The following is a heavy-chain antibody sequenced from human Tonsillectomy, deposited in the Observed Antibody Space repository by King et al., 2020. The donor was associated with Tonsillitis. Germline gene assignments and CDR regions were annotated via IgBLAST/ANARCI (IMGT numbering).Heavy chain of an antibody. CDR1: GGSISSSGYS. CDR3: ATTKRPSPYYVYMDV. V-gene: IGHV4-39*01. Sequence: QLQESGPGLVKPSETLSLTCTVSGGSISSSGYSWVWIRQPPGKGQEWIGSSYYSGSTYDNPSLKSRSTISVDTSKNQFSLQLSAVTAADTAVYYCATTKRPSPYYVYMDVWGKGTTVSVSS. D-gene: IGHD3-16*01. CDR2: SYYSGST. J-gene: IGHJ6*03.